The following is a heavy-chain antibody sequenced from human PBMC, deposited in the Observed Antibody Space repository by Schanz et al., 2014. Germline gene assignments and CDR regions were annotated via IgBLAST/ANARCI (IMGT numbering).Heavy chain of an antibody. CDR1: GYTFTSYY. V-gene: IGHV1-46*01. J-gene: IGHJ4*02. D-gene: IGHD2-21*01. Sequence: QVQLVQSGAEVKKPGASVKVSCKASGYTFTSYYMYWVRQAPGQGLEWMGVINPSGGSTIYAQKFQGRVTMTRDTSTSTVYMELSSLRAEDTAVYYCAKGQLLSYYFDYWGQGTLVTVSS. CDR3: AKGQLLSYYFDY. CDR2: INPSGGST.